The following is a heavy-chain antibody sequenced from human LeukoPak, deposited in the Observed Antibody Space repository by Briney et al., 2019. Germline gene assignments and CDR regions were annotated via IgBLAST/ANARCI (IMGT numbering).Heavy chain of an antibody. D-gene: IGHD3-10*01. CDR3: AKDPKGVLLWFGELD. CDR1: GFTFDDYA. Sequence: GGSLRLSCAASGFTFDDYAMHWVRQAPGKGLEWVSVIYSGGSTYYADSVKGRFTISRDNSKNTMYLQMNSLRAEDTAVYYCAKDPKGVLLWFGELDWGQGTLVTVSS. V-gene: IGHV3-23*03. J-gene: IGHJ4*02. CDR2: IYSGGST.